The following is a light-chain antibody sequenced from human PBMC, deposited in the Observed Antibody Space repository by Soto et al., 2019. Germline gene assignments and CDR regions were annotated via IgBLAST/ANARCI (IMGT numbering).Light chain of an antibody. CDR1: HSVSSR. Sequence: EIVMTQSPATLSVSPGERATLSCRASHSVSSRLAWYQQKPGQAPRLLIYGASTRATGLPARFSGSGSGTEFTLSTSSLQSEFFAVYYCQPYTNWPLTFGGGTKVEIK. CDR3: QPYTNWPLT. CDR2: GAS. J-gene: IGKJ4*01. V-gene: IGKV3-15*01.